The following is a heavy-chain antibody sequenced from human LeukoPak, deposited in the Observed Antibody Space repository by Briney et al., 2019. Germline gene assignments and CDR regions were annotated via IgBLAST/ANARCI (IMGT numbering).Heavy chain of an antibody. J-gene: IGHJ5*02. Sequence: PSETLSLTCAVYGGSFSDYYWTWIRQSPGRGLEWIGEINDSGDTRSNPSLKSRVSISTDTSRNQFSLNMSSVTAADTAVYYCARGDPSFSKLDLWGQGSLITVSS. CDR3: ARGDPSFSKLDL. D-gene: IGHD3-10*01. CDR2: INDSGDT. CDR1: GGSFSDYY. V-gene: IGHV4-34*01.